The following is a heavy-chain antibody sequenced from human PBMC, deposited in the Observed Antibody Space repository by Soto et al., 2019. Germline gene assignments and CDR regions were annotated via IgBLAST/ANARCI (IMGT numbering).Heavy chain of an antibody. Sequence: QITLKESGPTLVKPTQTLTLTCTFSGFSLSSTRMAVGWIRQPPGKALEWLALIYWDDDKRYSPFLKSRLTITKDTSKNPVVLTMYNMDPVDTARYYCAHIVVAGLGYYFDYWGQGTLVTVSS. CDR3: AHIVVAGLGYYFDY. V-gene: IGHV2-5*02. J-gene: IGHJ4*02. CDR2: IYWDDDK. D-gene: IGHD6-19*01. CDR1: GFSLSSTRMA.